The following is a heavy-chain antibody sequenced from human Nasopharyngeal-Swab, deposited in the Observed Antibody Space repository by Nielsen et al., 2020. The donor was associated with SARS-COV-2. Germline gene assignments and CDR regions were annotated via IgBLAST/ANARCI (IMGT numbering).Heavy chain of an antibody. CDR1: GGSISSGDYY. J-gene: IGHJ4*02. CDR2: IHYSGGT. Sequence: SETLSLTCTVSGGSISSGDYYWSWIRQPPGEGLEWIGYIHYSGGTYYNPSLKSRATISIDTSRKQFSLNLNSMTAADTAVYYCARGPTVAALTFDNWGQGTLVIVSS. D-gene: IGHD4-23*01. CDR3: ARGPTVAALTFDN. V-gene: IGHV4-30-4*01.